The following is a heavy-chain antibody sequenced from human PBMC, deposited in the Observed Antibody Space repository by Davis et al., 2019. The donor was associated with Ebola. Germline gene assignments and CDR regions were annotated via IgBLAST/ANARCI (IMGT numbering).Heavy chain of an antibody. CDR3: ARGNYGDYIVLYYYNMDV. Sequence: SETLSLTCTVSSGSISSSSHYWGWIRQPPGKGLEWIGSIYYTGTTYYHPSLESRVTISVDRSKNQFSLKLSSVTAADTAVYYCARGNYGDYIVLYYYNMDVWGQGTTVTVSS. CDR1: SGSISSSSHY. J-gene: IGHJ6*02. V-gene: IGHV4-39*02. CDR2: IYYTGTT. D-gene: IGHD4-17*01.